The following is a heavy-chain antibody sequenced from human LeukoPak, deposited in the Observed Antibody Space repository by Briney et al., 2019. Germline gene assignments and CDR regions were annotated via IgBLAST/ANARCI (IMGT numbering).Heavy chain of an antibody. CDR1: GFTFRTFW. Sequence: GGSLTLSCAVSGFTFRTFWMLWVRHAPGEGLVWVSRFNTDGSNTINSDSVKRRFTISRDNAKNALYLQMTSLRAEDTAVYFCVRSVYDSSGTYIAIFDFWGQGTLVTVSS. CDR3: VRSVYDSSGTYIAIFDF. V-gene: IGHV3-74*01. D-gene: IGHD3-22*01. J-gene: IGHJ5*01. CDR2: FNTDGSNT.